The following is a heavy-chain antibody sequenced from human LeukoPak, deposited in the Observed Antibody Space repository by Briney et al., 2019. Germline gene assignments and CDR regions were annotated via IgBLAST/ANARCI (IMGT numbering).Heavy chain of an antibody. CDR2: IYTSGST. CDR3: AKDAYYYDSSGYSFDY. D-gene: IGHD3-22*01. J-gene: IGHJ4*02. Sequence: SETLSLTCTVSGGSISSYYWSWIRQPPVKGLEWIGRIYTSGSTNYNPSLKSRVTMSVDTSKNQFSLKLSSVTAADTAVYYCAKDAYYYDSSGYSFDYWGQGTLVTVSS. V-gene: IGHV4-4*07. CDR1: GGSISSYY.